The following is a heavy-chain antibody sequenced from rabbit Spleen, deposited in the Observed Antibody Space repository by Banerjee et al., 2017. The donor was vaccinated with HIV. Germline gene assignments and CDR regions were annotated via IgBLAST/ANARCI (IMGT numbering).Heavy chain of an antibody. D-gene: IGHD1-1*01. Sequence: LEESGGGLVKPGGTLTLTCTVSGFSFSSNWICWVRQAPGKGLEWIACIDTNDGDTDYANWPKGRFTISKTSSTTVTLQMTSLTAADTATYFCARDLLGVIGWNFYLWGPGTLVTVS. CDR1: GFSFSSNW. V-gene: IGHV1S45*01. J-gene: IGHJ4*01. CDR2: IDTNDGDT. CDR3: ARDLLGVIGWNFYL.